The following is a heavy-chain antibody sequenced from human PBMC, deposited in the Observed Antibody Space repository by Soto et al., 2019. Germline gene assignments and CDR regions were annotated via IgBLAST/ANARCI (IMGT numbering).Heavy chain of an antibody. CDR2: ISSSGAI. D-gene: IGHD6-19*01. V-gene: IGHV3-48*01. J-gene: IGHJ5*02. CDR1: GFTFSTYS. CDR3: ARDPGKSRGWPIFDP. Sequence: EVQLVESGGGLVQPGGCLRLSCAASGFTFSTYSMNWVRQAPGKGLEWISYISSSGAIYYADSVKGRFTISRDNAKNSLYLQMNSLRAEDTAVYYCARDPGKSRGWPIFDPWGQGTLVTVSS.